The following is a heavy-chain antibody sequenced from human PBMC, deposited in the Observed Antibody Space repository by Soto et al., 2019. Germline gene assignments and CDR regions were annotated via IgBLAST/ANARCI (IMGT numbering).Heavy chain of an antibody. CDR2: INAGNGNT. J-gene: IGHJ6*02. V-gene: IGHV1-3*01. CDR3: ARGPSYYGMDV. CDR1: GYTIASYA. Sequence: GTSAKATSKDPGYTIASYAMHWLPQATGQRLEWMGWINAGNGNTKYSQKFQGRVTITRDTSASTAYMELSSLRSEDTAVYYCARGPSYYGMDVWGQGTTVTVSS.